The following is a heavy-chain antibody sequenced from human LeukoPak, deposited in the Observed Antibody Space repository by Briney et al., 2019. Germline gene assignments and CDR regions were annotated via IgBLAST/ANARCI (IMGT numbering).Heavy chain of an antibody. D-gene: IGHD3-10*01. CDR2: IIPILGIA. V-gene: IGHV1-69*04. CDR3: ARDRYYGSGSYYSWTDY. Sequence: SVKVSCKASGGTFSSYAISWVRQAPGQGLEWMGRIIPILGIANYAQKFQGRVTITADKSTSTAYMELSSLRSEDTAVYYCARDRYYGSGSYYSWTDYWGQGTLVTVSS. J-gene: IGHJ4*02. CDR1: GGTFSSYA.